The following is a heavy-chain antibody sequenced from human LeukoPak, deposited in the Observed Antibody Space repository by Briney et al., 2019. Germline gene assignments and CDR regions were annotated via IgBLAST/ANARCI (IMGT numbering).Heavy chain of an antibody. CDR2: ISYDGSNK. CDR3: AREDRFGYNYAYGLDV. D-gene: IGHD3-16*01. J-gene: IGHJ6*02. Sequence: GGSLRLSCEASGFTFSGFGMHWVRQAPGKGLEWVAVISYDGSNKYYADSVKGRFAVSRDNSKNTLFMHMNSLRAEDTAVYYCAREDRFGYNYAYGLDVWGPGTTVTVS. CDR1: GFTFSGFG. V-gene: IGHV3-30*03.